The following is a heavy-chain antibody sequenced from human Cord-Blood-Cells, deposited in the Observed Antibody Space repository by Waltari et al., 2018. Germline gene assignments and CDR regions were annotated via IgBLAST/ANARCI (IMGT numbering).Heavy chain of an antibody. CDR3: ARGYCTNGVCYFDY. V-gene: IGHV3-21*01. J-gene: IGHJ4*02. D-gene: IGHD2-8*01. CDR1: GFTFSSYS. Sequence: EVQLVESGGGLVKPGGSLRLSCAASGFTFSSYSMNWVRQAPGKGLEWVSSIISSSSYIYYADAVKGRFTISRDNAKNSLYLQMNSLRAEDTAVYYCARGYCTNGVCYFDYWGQGTLVTVSS. CDR2: IISSSSYI.